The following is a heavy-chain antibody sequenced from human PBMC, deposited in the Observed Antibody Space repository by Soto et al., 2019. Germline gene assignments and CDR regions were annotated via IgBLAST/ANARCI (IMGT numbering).Heavy chain of an antibody. CDR3: ATPGLYMVRGVIEVSYYYYGMDV. Sequence: ASVKVSCKVSGYTLTELSMHWVRQAPGKGLEWMGGFDPEDGETIYAQKFQGRVTMTEDTSTDTAYMELSSLRSEDTAVYYCATPGLYMVRGVIEVSYYYYGMDVWGQGTTVTVSS. D-gene: IGHD3-10*01. CDR2: FDPEDGET. CDR1: GYTLTELS. J-gene: IGHJ6*02. V-gene: IGHV1-24*01.